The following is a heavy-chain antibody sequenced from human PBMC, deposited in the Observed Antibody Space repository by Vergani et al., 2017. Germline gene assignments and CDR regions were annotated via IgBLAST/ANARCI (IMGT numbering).Heavy chain of an antibody. CDR1: GGTFSSYA. Sequence: QVQLVQSGAEVKKPGSSVKVSCKASGGTFSSYAISWVRQAPGQGLEWMGGIIPIFGTANYAQKFQGRVTITADESTSTAYMELSSLRSEDTAVYYCAREPHPDYYGSGTYGMDVWGQGPTVTVSS. J-gene: IGHJ6*02. CDR2: IIPIFGTA. D-gene: IGHD3-10*01. V-gene: IGHV1-69*12. CDR3: AREPHPDYYGSGTYGMDV.